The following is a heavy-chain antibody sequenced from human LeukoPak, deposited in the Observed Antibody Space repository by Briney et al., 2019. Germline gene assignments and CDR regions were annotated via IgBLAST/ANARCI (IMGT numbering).Heavy chain of an antibody. CDR3: ARHDSSGYDAFDI. V-gene: IGHV4-59*08. Sequence: SETLSLTCTVSGGSISSYYWSWLRQPPGKGLEWIGYIYYSGSTNYNPSLKSRVTISVDTSKNQFSLKLSSVTAADTAVYYCARHDSSGYDAFDIWGQGTMVTVSS. J-gene: IGHJ3*02. CDR1: GGSISSYY. CDR2: IYYSGST. D-gene: IGHD3-22*01.